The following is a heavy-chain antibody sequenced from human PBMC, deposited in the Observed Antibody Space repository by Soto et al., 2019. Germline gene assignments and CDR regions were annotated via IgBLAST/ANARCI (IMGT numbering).Heavy chain of an antibody. V-gene: IGHV3-15*01. CDR2: IKSKTDGGTT. Sequence: EVQLVESGGGLVKPGGSLRLSCAASGFTFSNAWMSWVRQAPGKGLEWVGRIKSKTDGGTTDYAAPVKGRFTISRDNAKNSLYLQMNSLRAEDTAVYYCASYSPFDYWGQGTLVTVSS. J-gene: IGHJ4*02. CDR3: ASYSPFDY. CDR1: GFTFSNAW. D-gene: IGHD1-26*01.